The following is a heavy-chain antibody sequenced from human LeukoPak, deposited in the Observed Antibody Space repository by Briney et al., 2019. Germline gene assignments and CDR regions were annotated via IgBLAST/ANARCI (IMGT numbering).Heavy chain of an antibody. Sequence: PSETLSLTCTVSGGSISSFYWSWIRDPPGKGEGWVWYIYYSGCTNYHPSRKSRVTISVDTSKNQFSLKLSSVTAADTAVYYCARQEPYNDILTAEGWFDPWGQGTLVTVSS. CDR3: ARQEPYNDILTAEGWFDP. CDR2: IYYSGCT. D-gene: IGHD3-9*01. J-gene: IGHJ5*02. CDR1: GGSISSFY. V-gene: IGHV4-59*08.